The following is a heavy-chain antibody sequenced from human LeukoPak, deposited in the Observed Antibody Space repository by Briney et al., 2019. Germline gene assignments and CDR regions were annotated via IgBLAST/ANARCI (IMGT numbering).Heavy chain of an antibody. V-gene: IGHV3-11*05. J-gene: IGHJ5*02. D-gene: IGHD2-2*02. CDR3: ARDWYCSSSICYTDRNWFDP. CDR2: ISTTSSYT. Sequence: KTGGSVRLFCAASGFTFSDYYMSWISQAPGKGLEWVSYISTTSSYTDYADSVRGRFTISRDKTKNLLYLQMNSLGPEDTAVYYCARDWYCSSSICYTDRNWFDPWGQASVDADSS. CDR1: GFTFSDYY.